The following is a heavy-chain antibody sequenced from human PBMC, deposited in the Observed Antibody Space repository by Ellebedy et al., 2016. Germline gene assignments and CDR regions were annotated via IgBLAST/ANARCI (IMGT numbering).Heavy chain of an antibody. V-gene: IGHV3-21*06. J-gene: IGHJ4*02. CDR3: ARDPDTASKIDY. CDR2: ITSSGSHM. Sequence: GESLKISCVASGFTFSNHYMSWVRQAPGKGLEWVSFITSSGSHMYYADSVKGRFTISRDNARNSLYLQMNSLRVEDTAMYYCARDPDTASKIDYWGQGTLVTVSS. CDR1: GFTFSNHY. D-gene: IGHD5-18*01.